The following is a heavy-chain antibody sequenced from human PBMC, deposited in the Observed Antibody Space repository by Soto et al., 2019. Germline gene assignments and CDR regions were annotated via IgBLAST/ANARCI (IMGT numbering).Heavy chain of an antibody. CDR2: IYTSGGT. V-gene: IGHV3-53*01. D-gene: IGHD6-19*01. Sequence: EVQLVESGGGLIQPGGSLRLSCAASGFNVSTNYMSWLRQAPGKGLEWVSIIYTSGGTYHTDSVKGRFTISRDSSKNTLYLQINSLRAEDTALYYCAREPHPYSSTNDAFDIWGQGTMVTVSS. J-gene: IGHJ3*02. CDR3: AREPHPYSSTNDAFDI. CDR1: GFNVSTNY.